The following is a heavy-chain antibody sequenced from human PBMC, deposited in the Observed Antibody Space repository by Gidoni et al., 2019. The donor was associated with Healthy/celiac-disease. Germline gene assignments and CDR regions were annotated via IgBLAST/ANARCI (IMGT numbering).Heavy chain of an antibody. Sequence: EVQLVESGGGVVRPGGYLRLPCAASGFTFADYGMSWVRQAPGKGLEWVSGINWNGGSTGYADSVKGRFTISRDNAKNSLYLQMNSLRAEDTALYHCARAGHGAARRVTWFDPWGQGTLVTVSS. J-gene: IGHJ5*02. V-gene: IGHV3-20*01. D-gene: IGHD6-6*01. CDR1: GFTFADYG. CDR3: ARAGHGAARRVTWFDP. CDR2: INWNGGST.